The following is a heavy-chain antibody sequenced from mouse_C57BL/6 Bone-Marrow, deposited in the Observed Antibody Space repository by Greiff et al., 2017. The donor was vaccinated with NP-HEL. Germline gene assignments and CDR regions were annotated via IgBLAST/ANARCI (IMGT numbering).Heavy chain of an antibody. V-gene: IGHV1-47*01. Sequence: QVQLQQSGAELVKPGASVKMSCKASGYTFTTYPIEWMKQNHGKSLEWIGNFHPYNDDTKYNEKFKGTATLTVEQSSSTVYLELSRLTSDDSAVYYCARGDSYGSSLDYWGQGTTLTVSS. D-gene: IGHD1-1*01. CDR3: ARGDSYGSSLDY. CDR1: GYTFTTYP. J-gene: IGHJ2*01. CDR2: FHPYNDDT.